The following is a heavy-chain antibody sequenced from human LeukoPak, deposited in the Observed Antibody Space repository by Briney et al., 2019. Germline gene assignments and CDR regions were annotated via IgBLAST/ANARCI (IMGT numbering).Heavy chain of an antibody. V-gene: IGHV4-38-2*02. CDR1: GYSISSGYY. Sequence: SETLSLTCIVSGYSISSGYYWGWIRQPPGEGLEWIGSIYHSGSTYDNPSLKSRVTISVDTSKDQFSLKLSSVTAADTAVYYCARSVVPAAIPTYYYYYMDVWGKGTTVTVSS. J-gene: IGHJ6*03. CDR2: IYHSGST. D-gene: IGHD2-2*01. CDR3: ARSVVPAAIPTYYYYYMDV.